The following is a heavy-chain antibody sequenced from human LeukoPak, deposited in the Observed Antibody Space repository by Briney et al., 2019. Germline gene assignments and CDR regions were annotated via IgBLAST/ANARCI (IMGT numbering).Heavy chain of an antibody. CDR1: GFTFSSYW. CDR3: ARERHSPSSYDYLWGSYLSI. J-gene: IGHJ3*02. Sequence: GGSLRLSCAASGFTFSSYWMHWVRQAPGKGLVWVSRINSDGSSTSYADSVKGRFTISRDNAKNTLYLQMNSLRAEDTAVYYCARERHSPSSYDYLWGSYLSIWGQGTMVTVSS. V-gene: IGHV3-74*01. CDR2: INSDGSST. D-gene: IGHD3-16*02.